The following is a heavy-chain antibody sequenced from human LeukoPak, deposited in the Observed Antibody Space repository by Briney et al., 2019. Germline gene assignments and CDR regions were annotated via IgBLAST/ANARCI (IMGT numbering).Heavy chain of an antibody. V-gene: IGHV4-4*02. Sequence: SGTLSLTCAVSGGSISSSNWWSWVRQPPGKGLEWIGEIYHSGSTNYNPSLKSRVTISVDTSKNQFSLKLSSVTAADTAVYYCARLGNSAPSVWFDPWGQGTLVTVSS. CDR3: ARLGNSAPSVWFDP. J-gene: IGHJ5*02. CDR1: GGSISSSNW. D-gene: IGHD1-7*01. CDR2: IYHSGST.